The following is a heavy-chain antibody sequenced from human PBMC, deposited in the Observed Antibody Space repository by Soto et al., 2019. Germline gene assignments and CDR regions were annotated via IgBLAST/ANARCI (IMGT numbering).Heavy chain of an antibody. D-gene: IGHD3-9*01. Sequence: SVKVSCKASGGTFSSYAISWVRQAPGQGLEWXGGXXPXXXXXNXXXKFQGRVTITADESTSTAYMELSSLRSEDTAVYYCARRYFGGSFDYWGQGTLVTVSS. CDR2: XXPXXXXX. V-gene: IGHV1-69*13. CDR3: ARRYFGGSFDY. CDR1: GGTFSSYA. J-gene: IGHJ4*02.